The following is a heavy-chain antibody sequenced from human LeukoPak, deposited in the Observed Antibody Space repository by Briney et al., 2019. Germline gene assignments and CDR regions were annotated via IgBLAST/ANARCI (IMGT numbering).Heavy chain of an antibody. J-gene: IGHJ4*02. CDR1: GGSISSYY. CDR3: ARVLYYYDSSGYYSNPFDY. CDR2: IYYSGST. V-gene: IGHV4-59*12. D-gene: IGHD3-22*01. Sequence: SETLSLTCTVSGGSISSYYWSWIRQPPGKGLEWIGYIYYSGSTYYNPSLKSRVTISVDTSKNQFSLKLSSVTAADTAVYYCARVLYYYDSSGYYSNPFDYWGQGTLVTVSS.